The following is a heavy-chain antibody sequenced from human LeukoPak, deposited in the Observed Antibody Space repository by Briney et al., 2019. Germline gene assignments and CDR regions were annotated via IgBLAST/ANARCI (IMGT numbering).Heavy chain of an antibody. J-gene: IGHJ6*02. CDR2: ISAYNGNT. V-gene: IGHV1-18*01. Sequence: ASVNVSCKASGYTFTSYGISWVRQAPGQGLECMGWISAYNGNTNYAQKLQGRVTMTTDTSTSTAYMELRRLRSADTAVYYCARVLGRFGSGTTRYYYYGMDVWGQETTVTVSS. CDR1: GYTFTSYG. CDR3: ARVLGRFGSGTTRYYYYGMDV. D-gene: IGHD3-10*01.